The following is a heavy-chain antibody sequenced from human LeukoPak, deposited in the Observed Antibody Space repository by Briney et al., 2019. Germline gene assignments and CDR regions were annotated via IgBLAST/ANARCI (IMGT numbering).Heavy chain of an antibody. CDR2: IYYSGST. V-gene: IGHV4-59*01. J-gene: IGHJ5*02. Sequence: PSETLSLTCTVSGGSTSSYYWSWIRQPPGKGLEWIGYIYYSGSTNYNPSLKSRVTISVDTSKNQFSLKLSSVTAADTAVYYCAREVMPGCSGGSCYEPMYNWFDPWGQGTLVTV. CDR3: AREVMPGCSGGSCYEPMYNWFDP. CDR1: GGSTSSYY. D-gene: IGHD2-15*01.